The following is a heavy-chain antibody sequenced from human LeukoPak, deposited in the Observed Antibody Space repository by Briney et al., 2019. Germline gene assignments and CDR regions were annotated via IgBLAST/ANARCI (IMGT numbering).Heavy chain of an antibody. D-gene: IGHD3-22*01. CDR2: IYYSGST. V-gene: IGHV4-59*01. CDR1: GGSISSYY. CDR3: ARAAYSSGLRVYYYGMDV. Sequence: PSETLSLTCTVSGGSISSYYWSWIRQPPGKGLEWIGYIYYSGSTNYNPSLKSRVTISVDTSKNQFSLKLSSVTAADTAVYYCARAAYSSGLRVYYYGMDVWGQGTTVTVSS. J-gene: IGHJ6*02.